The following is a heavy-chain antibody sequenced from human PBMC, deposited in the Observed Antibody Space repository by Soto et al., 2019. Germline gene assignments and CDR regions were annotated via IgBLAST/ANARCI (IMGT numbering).Heavy chain of an antibody. CDR3: ARGRIGYDSSSTSFDY. V-gene: IGHV3-13*01. Sequence: GGSLRLSCAASGFTFSSYDMHWVRQTTGKGLEWVSAVDTAGDTYYPGSVKGRFSISREDAKNSVYLQMNSLRAGDTAVYYCARGRIGYDSSSTSFDYWGQGTLVTVSS. J-gene: IGHJ4*02. CDR2: VDTAGDT. CDR1: GFTFSSYD. D-gene: IGHD3-22*01.